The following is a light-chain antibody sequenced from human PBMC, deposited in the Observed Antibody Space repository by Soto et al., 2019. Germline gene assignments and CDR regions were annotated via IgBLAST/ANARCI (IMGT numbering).Light chain of an antibody. CDR3: QQYSTLPHT. CDR1: QTVTNSF. J-gene: IGKJ2*01. Sequence: ENVLTQSPGTLSLSQGERATLSCRASQTVTNSFFAWYQQKPGQPPRLLIHGISSRATGIPDRFSGSGSGTDSTLTISRLEPEYFVVYYCQQYSTLPHTFGRGTKLEV. CDR2: GIS. V-gene: IGKV3-20*01.